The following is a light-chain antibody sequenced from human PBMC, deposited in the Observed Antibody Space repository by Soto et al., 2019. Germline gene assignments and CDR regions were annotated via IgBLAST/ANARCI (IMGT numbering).Light chain of an antibody. J-gene: IGLJ1*01. V-gene: IGLV2-14*01. CDR2: EVS. Sequence: QSVLTQPASVSGSPGQSITISCTGTSSDAGGYDYVSWYQQHPGKAPKLMIYEVSNRPSGVSTRLSGSKSGNKASLTISGLQAEDEADYYCSSYTSSSTYVFGTGTKLTVL. CDR3: SSYTSSSTYV. CDR1: SSDAGGYDY.